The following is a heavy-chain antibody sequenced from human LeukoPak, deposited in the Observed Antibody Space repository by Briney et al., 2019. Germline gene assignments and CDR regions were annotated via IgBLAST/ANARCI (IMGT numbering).Heavy chain of an antibody. D-gene: IGHD5-18*01. CDR3: AREGVDTAMVDYYYMDV. V-gene: IGHV3-74*01. CDR1: GFTFSSYW. Sequence: SGGSLRLSCAASGFTFSSYWMHWVRQAPGKGLVWVSRINSDGSSTSYADSVKGRFTISRDNAKNTLYLQMNSLRAEDTAVYYCAREGVDTAMVDYYYMDVWGKGTTVTISS. J-gene: IGHJ6*03. CDR2: INSDGSST.